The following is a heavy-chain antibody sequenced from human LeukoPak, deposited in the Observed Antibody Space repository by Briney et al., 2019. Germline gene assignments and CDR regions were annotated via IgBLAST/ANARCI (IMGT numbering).Heavy chain of an antibody. CDR2: INHSGST. Sequence: SETLSLTCTVSGGSISGYYWSWIRQPPGKGLEWIGEINHSGSTNYNPSLKSRVAISVDTSKNQFSLKLSSVTAADTAVYYCAREVSSSRTEFGYWGQGTLVTVSS. CDR3: AREVSSSRTEFGY. J-gene: IGHJ4*02. D-gene: IGHD6-6*01. CDR1: GGSISGYY. V-gene: IGHV4-34*01.